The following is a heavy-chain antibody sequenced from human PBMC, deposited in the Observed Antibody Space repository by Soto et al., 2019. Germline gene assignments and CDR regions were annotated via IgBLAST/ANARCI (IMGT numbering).Heavy chain of an antibody. CDR3: AKCGVLMTTSGGWCKWFDS. CDR2: IRGTAT. Sequence: EVQLLESGGTLVQPGESLRLSCEVSGFSFSSFAMNWVRQAPGEGLEWVSSIRGTATCYADSVKGRFTISRDNSKNTVDLQTNTLGGEDPAVYYCAKCGVLMTTSGGWCKWFDSWGQGTVVIVSS. D-gene: IGHD2-21*01. CDR1: GFSFSSFA. J-gene: IGHJ5*01. V-gene: IGHV3-23*01.